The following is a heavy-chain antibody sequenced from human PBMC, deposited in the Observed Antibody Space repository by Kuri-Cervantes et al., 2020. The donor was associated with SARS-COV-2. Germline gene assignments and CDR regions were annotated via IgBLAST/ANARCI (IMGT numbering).Heavy chain of an antibody. V-gene: IGHV3-23*01. J-gene: IGHJ6*02. D-gene: IGHD4-17*01. CDR2: ISGSGGST. CDR3: ARTTYGDYYWYGMDV. Sequence: LSLTCAASGFTFNNYAMHWVRQAPGKGLEWVSAISGSGGSTYYADSVKGRFTISRDNSKNTLYLQMTSLRAEDTAVYYCARTTYGDYYWYGMDVWGQGTTVTVSS. CDR1: GFTFNNYA.